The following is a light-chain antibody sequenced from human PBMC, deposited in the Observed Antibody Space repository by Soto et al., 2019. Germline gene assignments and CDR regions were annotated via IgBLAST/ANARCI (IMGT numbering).Light chain of an antibody. J-gene: IGLJ1*01. CDR3: AAWDDRPSDFYV. CDR1: RTHLRSNY. V-gene: IGLV1-47*01. CDR2: RNN. Sequence: SALPQPPSATATPWQRATISCSRVRTHLRSNYVYCYPRLPGRAAILLSYRNNQRPTGVADRFSGSVSGTSASLAISGLRSDDETDYDCAAWDDRPSDFYVFGTGTKSPS.